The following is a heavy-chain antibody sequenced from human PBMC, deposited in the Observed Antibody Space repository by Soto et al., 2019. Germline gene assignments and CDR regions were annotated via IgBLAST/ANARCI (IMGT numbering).Heavy chain of an antibody. CDR1: EKSFTRYW. Sequence: PVASQKISWKGSEKSFTRYWTGSVRQMPGKGLEWMGIIYPGDSDTRYSPSFQGQVTISADKSISTAYLQWSSLKASDTAMYYCARWGHGGSRWYATKNWFDPWGQGTLVTVSS. V-gene: IGHV5-51*01. CDR3: ARWGHGGSRWYATKNWFDP. CDR2: IYPGDSDT. J-gene: IGHJ5*02. D-gene: IGHD6-13*01.